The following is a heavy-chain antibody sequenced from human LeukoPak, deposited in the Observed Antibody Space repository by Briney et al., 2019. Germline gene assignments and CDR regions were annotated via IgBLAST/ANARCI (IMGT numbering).Heavy chain of an antibody. J-gene: IGHJ4*02. V-gene: IGHV3-7*01. CDR2: IKQDGSEK. CDR1: GFTFSSYW. CDR3: ARVTAVAGTSVGVDA. D-gene: IGHD6-19*01. Sequence: GSLRLSCAASGFTFSSYWMSWVRQAPGEGLEWVANIKQDGSEKYYVDSVKGRFTISRDNAKNSLYLQMNSLRAEDTAVYYCARVTAVAGTSVGVDAWGQGILVTVS.